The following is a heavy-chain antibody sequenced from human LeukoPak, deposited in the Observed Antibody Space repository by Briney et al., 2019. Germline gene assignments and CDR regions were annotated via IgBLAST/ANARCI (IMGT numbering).Heavy chain of an antibody. CDR2: IYYSGST. V-gene: IGHV4-39*01. Sequence: SETLSLTCTVSGGSISSSSYYWGWIRQPPGKGLEWIGSIYYSGSTYYNPSLESRVTISVDTSKNQFSLKLSSVTAADTAVYYCARASQLVSDYWGQGTLVTVSS. D-gene: IGHD6-6*01. J-gene: IGHJ4*02. CDR3: ARASQLVSDY. CDR1: GGSISSSSYY.